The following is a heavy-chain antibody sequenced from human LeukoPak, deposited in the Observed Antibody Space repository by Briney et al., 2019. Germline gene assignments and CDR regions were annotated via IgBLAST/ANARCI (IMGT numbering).Heavy chain of an antibody. D-gene: IGHD3-16*01. Sequence: SETLSLTCAVFGYSITSGFSWGWIRQPPGKGLEGIGTISHSGSTDYKSTLESRLTISMDTSKNPFSLRLTSVTAADTAVYYCAREGAVPGIDPWGQGTLVTVSS. CDR2: ISHSGST. CDR1: GYSITSGFS. V-gene: IGHV4-38-2*02. CDR3: AREGAVPGIDP. J-gene: IGHJ5*02.